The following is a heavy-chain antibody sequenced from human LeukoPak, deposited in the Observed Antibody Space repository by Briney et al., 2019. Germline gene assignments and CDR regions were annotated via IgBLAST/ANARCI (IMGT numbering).Heavy chain of an antibody. V-gene: IGHV3-53*01. Sequence: GGSLRLSCAASGFTFNSNYMSWVRQAPGKGLEWVSVIYSGGSTYYADSVKGRFTISRDNSKNTLYLQMNSLRAEDTAVYYFARDSSIGSGDYWGQGTLVTVSS. CDR2: IYSGGST. D-gene: IGHD1-26*01. CDR1: GFTFNSNY. J-gene: IGHJ4*02. CDR3: ARDSSIGSGDY.